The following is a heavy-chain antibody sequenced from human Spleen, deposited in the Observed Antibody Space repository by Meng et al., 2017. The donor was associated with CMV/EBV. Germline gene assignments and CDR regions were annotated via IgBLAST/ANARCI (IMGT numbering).Heavy chain of an antibody. CDR3: ASWSAYSK. Sequence: ASVKVSCKASGVTLSGYGVTWVRQASGQGLEWMGWLNINSGDSGYAQRFEGRVTMTRDTSTNTAYMELSSLRSEDTAVYYCASWSAYSKWGQGTLVTVSS. CDR2: LNINSGDS. J-gene: IGHJ4*02. CDR1: GVTLSGYG. V-gene: IGHV1-8*02. D-gene: IGHD3-3*01.